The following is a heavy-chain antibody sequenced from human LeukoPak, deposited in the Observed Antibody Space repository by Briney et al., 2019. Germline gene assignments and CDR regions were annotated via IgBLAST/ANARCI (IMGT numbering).Heavy chain of an antibody. CDR2: IYPGDSDT. V-gene: IGHV5-51*01. CDR3: ATPYPREYCSSTTCYFNY. D-gene: IGHD2-2*01. Sequence: GESLKISCKGSGYSFTSYWIGWVRQMPGKGLEWMGIIYPGDSDTRYSPSFQGQVTISADKSISTTYLQWSSLKASDTTMYYCATPYPREYCSSTTCYFNYWGQGTLVTVSS. J-gene: IGHJ4*02. CDR1: GYSFTSYW.